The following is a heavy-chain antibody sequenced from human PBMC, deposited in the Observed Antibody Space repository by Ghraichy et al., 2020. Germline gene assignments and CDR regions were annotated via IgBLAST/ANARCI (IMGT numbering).Heavy chain of an antibody. V-gene: IGHV3-30*18. CDR1: GFTFSSYG. D-gene: IGHD3-22*01. CDR2: ISYDGSNK. J-gene: IGHJ4*02. Sequence: GGSLRLSCAASGFTFSSYGMHWVRQAPGKGLEWVAVISYDGSNKYYADSVKGRFTISRDNSKNTLYLQMNSLRAEDTAVYYCAKGRGMIVVDDLPNWGQGTLVTVSS. CDR3: AKGRGMIVVDDLPN.